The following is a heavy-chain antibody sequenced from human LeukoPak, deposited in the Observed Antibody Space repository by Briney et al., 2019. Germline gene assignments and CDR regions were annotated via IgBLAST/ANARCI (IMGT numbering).Heavy chain of an antibody. Sequence: GGSLRLSCAASGFIFRSYEMNWVRQAPGKGLEWVSYISSSGSTIYYADSVKGRFTLSRDNAKNSLYLQMNSLRAEDTAVYYCAKTGVYYYGSGSSIYFDYWGQGTLVTVSS. V-gene: IGHV3-48*03. J-gene: IGHJ4*02. D-gene: IGHD3-10*01. CDR3: AKTGVYYYGSGSSIYFDY. CDR1: GFIFRSYE. CDR2: ISSSGSTI.